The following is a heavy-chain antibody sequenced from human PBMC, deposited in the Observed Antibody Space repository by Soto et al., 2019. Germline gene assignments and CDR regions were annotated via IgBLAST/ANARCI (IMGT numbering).Heavy chain of an antibody. V-gene: IGHV3-30-3*01. CDR2: ISYDGSNK. CDR1: GFTFSSYA. D-gene: IGHD6-13*01. Sequence: PGGSLRLSCAASGFTFSSYAMHWVRQAPGKGLEWVAVISYDGSNKYYADSVKGRFTISRDNSKNTLYLQMNSLRAEDTAVYYCAKGYSSSHNWFDPWGQGTLVTVSS. J-gene: IGHJ5*02. CDR3: AKGYSSSHNWFDP.